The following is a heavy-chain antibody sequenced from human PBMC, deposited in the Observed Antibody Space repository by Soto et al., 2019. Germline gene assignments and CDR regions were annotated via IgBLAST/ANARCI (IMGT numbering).Heavy chain of an antibody. CDR1: GFTFSSYS. CDR3: ARDLPYYYDSSGYYYYFDY. CDR2: ISSSSSTI. J-gene: IGHJ4*02. D-gene: IGHD3-22*01. V-gene: IGHV3-48*02. Sequence: EVQLVESGGGLVQPGGSLRLSCAASGFTFSSYSMNWVRQAPGKGLEWVSYISSSSSTIYYADSVKGRFTISRDNAKNPLYLQMNSLRDEYTAVYYCARDLPYYYDSSGYYYYFDYWGQGTLVTVSS.